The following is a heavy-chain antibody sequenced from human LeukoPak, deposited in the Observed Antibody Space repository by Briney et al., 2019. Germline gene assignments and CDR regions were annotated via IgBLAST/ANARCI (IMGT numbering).Heavy chain of an antibody. CDR2: IYYSGST. Sequence: PSETLSLTCTVSGGSISSYYWSWIRQPPGKGLEWIGYIYYSGSTNYNPSLKSRVTISVDTSKNQFSLKLSSVTAADTAVYYCARGYYGSGSYGRFDYWGPGTLVTVSS. D-gene: IGHD3-10*01. V-gene: IGHV4-59*01. CDR3: ARGYYGSGSYGRFDY. J-gene: IGHJ4*02. CDR1: GGSISSYY.